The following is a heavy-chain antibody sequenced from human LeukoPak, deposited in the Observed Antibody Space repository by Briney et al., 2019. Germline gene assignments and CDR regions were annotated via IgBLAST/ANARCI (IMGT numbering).Heavy chain of an antibody. Sequence: GVLRLSCVTSRFTFSSYWMSWVRQAPGKGLECVANIKQDGSEKHYADSVKGRFTISRDNAKNSMYLQMNSLRAEDTAVYYCARAPYSSRWYYFDYWGQGTLVTVSS. V-gene: IGHV3-7*01. CDR2: IKQDGSEK. J-gene: IGHJ4*02. CDR3: ARAPYSSRWYYFDY. CDR1: RFTFSSYW. D-gene: IGHD6-13*01.